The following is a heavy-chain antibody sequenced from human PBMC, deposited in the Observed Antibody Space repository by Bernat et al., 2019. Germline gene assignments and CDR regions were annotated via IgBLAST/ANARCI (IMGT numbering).Heavy chain of an antibody. Sequence: QVQLVESGGGLVKPGGSLRLSCAASGFTFSDYYMSWIRQAPGKGLDWVSYISSSSSYQNYADSVKSRFTISRDNPRNSLYLQMNSLRAEDTAVSYCARGTSTSAPYMDVWGKGTTVTVSS. V-gene: IGHV3-11*05. CDR2: ISSSSSYQ. J-gene: IGHJ6*03. CDR3: ARGTSTSAPYMDV. CDR1: GFTFSDYY.